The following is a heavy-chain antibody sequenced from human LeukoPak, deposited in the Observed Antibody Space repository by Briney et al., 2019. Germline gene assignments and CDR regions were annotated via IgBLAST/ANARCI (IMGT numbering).Heavy chain of an antibody. Sequence: PGGSLRLSCAASGFTFSSYAMSWVRQAPGKGLEWVANIKPDGGQKYYVDSVQGRFTISRDNGKNSLFLQMDRLRAEDTAVYYCARDAWGFSSYYDPDYWGQGTLVTVSS. CDR2: IKPDGGQK. CDR1: GFTFSSYA. D-gene: IGHD3-3*01. J-gene: IGHJ4*02. V-gene: IGHV3-7*01. CDR3: ARDAWGFSSYYDPDY.